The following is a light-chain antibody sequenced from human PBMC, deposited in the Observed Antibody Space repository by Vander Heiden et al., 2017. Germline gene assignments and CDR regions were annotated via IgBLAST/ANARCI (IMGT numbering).Light chain of an antibody. CDR3: MQALQTPRT. CDR2: LGS. Sequence: DIVMTQFPLSLPVTPGEPASISCSSSQSLLHSNGYNYLDWYLQKPGQSPQLLIYLGSNRASGVPDRFSGSGSGTDFTLKISRVEAEDVGVYYCMQALQTPRTFGQGTKLEIK. V-gene: IGKV2-28*01. J-gene: IGKJ2*01. CDR1: QSLLHSNGYNY.